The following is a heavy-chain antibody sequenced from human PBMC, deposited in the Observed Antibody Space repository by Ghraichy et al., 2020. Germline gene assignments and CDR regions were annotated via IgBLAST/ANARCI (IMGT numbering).Heavy chain of an antibody. CDR2: INSDGSST. D-gene: IGHD1-14*01. Sequence: GGSLRLSCAASGFTFRSYWMHWVRQAPGKGLVWVSRINSDGSSTRYEDSVKGRFTISRDNAKNTLYLQMNSLRAEDTAVYYCARVDSVGSNRVEVDYWGQGTLVTVSS. J-gene: IGHJ4*02. V-gene: IGHV3-74*01. CDR1: GFTFRSYW. CDR3: ARVDSVGSNRVEVDY.